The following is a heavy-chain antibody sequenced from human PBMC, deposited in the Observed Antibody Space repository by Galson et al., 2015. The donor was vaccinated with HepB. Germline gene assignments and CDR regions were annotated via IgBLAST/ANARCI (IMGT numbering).Heavy chain of an antibody. J-gene: IGHJ4*02. Sequence: SLRLSCAASGFTFSSYDMPWVRQAPGKGLQWVTLISNDGSKKYYVDSVKGRFTISRDNSKNTVYLEMSSLRPEDTGVYYCAMSEYDGSDEYDPGIDYWGQGTLVTVSS. D-gene: IGHD3-22*01. CDR2: ISNDGSKK. CDR1: GFTFSSYD. V-gene: IGHV3-30*03. CDR3: AMSEYDGSDEYDPGIDY.